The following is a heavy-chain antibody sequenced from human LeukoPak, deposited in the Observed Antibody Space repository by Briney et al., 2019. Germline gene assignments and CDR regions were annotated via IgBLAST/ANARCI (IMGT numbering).Heavy chain of an antibody. D-gene: IGHD1-26*01. V-gene: IGHV1-46*01. CDR2: INPSGGST. CDR3: AREGGSYMDWFDP. J-gene: IGHJ5*02. Sequence: ASVKVSCKASGYTFTSYYMHWVRQAPGQGLEWMGIINPSGGSTNYAQKLQGRVTMTTDTSTSTAYMELRSLRSDDTAVYYCAREGGSYMDWFDPWGQGTLVTVSS. CDR1: GYTFTSYY.